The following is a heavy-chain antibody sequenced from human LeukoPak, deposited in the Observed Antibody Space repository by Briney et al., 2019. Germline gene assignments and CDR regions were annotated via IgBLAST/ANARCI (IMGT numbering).Heavy chain of an antibody. CDR2: IKQDGSEK. CDR1: GFTFDDYA. CDR3: ARVGGKYSSSGY. Sequence: GGSLRLSCAASGFTFDDYAMHWVRQAPGKGLEWVANIKQDGSEKYYVDSVKGRFTISRDNAKNSLYLQMNSLRAEDTAVYYCARVGGKYSSSGYWGQGTLVTVSS. J-gene: IGHJ4*02. V-gene: IGHV3-7*01. D-gene: IGHD6-6*01.